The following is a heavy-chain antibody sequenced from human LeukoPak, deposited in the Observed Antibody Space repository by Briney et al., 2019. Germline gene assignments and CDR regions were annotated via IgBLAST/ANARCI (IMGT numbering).Heavy chain of an antibody. J-gene: IGHJ4*02. D-gene: IGHD3-22*01. V-gene: IGHV3-11*04. CDR2: ISSSGSSI. CDR3: ATGYYYDSSGYIGY. Sequence: GGSLRLSCAAAGFTFSDYYMSWVRQARGKGLEWGSYISSSGSSISYADSVRVRFTISRDNAKNSLYLQMNSLRAEDTAVYFCATGYYYDSSGYIGYWGQGTLVTVSS. CDR1: GFTFSDYY.